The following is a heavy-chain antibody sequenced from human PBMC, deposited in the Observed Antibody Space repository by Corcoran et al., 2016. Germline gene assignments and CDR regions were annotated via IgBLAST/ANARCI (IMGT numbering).Heavy chain of an antibody. Sequence: QVQLQQWGAGLLKPSETLSLTCAVYGGSFSGYYWSWIRQHPGKGLEWIGEINHSGSTNYNPSLKSRVTISVDTSKNQFSLKLSSVTAADTAVYYCARGGYYDSSGYYSWFDPWGQGTLVTVSS. CDR1: GGSFSGYY. D-gene: IGHD3-22*01. CDR3: ARGGYYDSSGYYSWFDP. V-gene: IGHV4-34*01. CDR2: INHSGST. J-gene: IGHJ5*02.